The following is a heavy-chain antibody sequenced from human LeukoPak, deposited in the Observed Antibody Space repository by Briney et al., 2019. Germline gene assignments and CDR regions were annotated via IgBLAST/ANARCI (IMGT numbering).Heavy chain of an antibody. CDR3: AKSNGYGLVDI. CDR2: IFYSGST. Sequence: SETLSLTCSVSGDSIIGYYWGWVRQPPGKGLEWIGNIFYSGSTYYSPSLKSRVTISLDTSRNQFSLKLNSVTAADTAVYYCAKSNGYGLVDIWGQGTMVTVSS. J-gene: IGHJ3*02. V-gene: IGHV4-39*07. CDR1: GDSIIGYY. D-gene: IGHD3-10*01.